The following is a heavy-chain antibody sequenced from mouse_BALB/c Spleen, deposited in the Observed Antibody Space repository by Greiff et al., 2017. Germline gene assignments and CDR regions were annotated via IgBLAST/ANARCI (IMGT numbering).Heavy chain of an antibody. CDR3: ARHYYGSSYDY. Sequence: QVQLKQSGAELVRPGTSVKISCKASGYTFTNYWLGWVKQRPGHGLEWIGDIYPGGGYTNYNEKFKGKATLTADTSSSTAYMQLSSLTSEDSAVYFCARHYYGSSYDYWGQGTTLTVSS. V-gene: IGHV1-63*02. CDR2: IYPGGGYT. CDR1: GYTFTNYW. J-gene: IGHJ2*01. D-gene: IGHD1-1*01.